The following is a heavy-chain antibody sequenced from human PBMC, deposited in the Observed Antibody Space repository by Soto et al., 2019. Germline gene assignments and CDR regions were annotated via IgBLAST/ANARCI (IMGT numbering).Heavy chain of an antibody. J-gene: IGHJ6*02. CDR1: GFTFSSYA. CDR2: ISYDGSNK. Sequence: GGSLRLSCAASGFTFSSYAMHWVRQAPGKGLEWVAVISYDGSNKYYADSVKGRFTISRDNSKNTLYLQMNSLRAEDTAVYYCAKPYSSSYYYYYGMDVWGQGTTVTVSS. D-gene: IGHD6-6*01. CDR3: AKPYSSSYYYYYGMDV. V-gene: IGHV3-30*18.